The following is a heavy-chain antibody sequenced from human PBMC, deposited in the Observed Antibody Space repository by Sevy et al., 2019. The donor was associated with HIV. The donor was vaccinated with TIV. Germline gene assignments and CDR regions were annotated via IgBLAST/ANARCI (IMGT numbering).Heavy chain of an antibody. V-gene: IGHV3-48*02. Sequence: GGSLRLSCAASGFTFSSYNMNWVRQAPGKGLEWVSYISSSTSTIYYADSVKGRFTISRDNARNSLYLQMNSLRDEDMAFYYCARNSYYYDSSGYYFHYMDVWGKGTTVTVSS. CDR3: ARNSYYYDSSGYYFHYMDV. D-gene: IGHD3-22*01. J-gene: IGHJ6*03. CDR1: GFTFSSYN. CDR2: ISSSTSTI.